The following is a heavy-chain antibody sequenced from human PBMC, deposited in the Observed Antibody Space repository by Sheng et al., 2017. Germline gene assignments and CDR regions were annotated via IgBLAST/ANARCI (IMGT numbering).Heavy chain of an antibody. CDR2: IYHSGST. CDR3: ARGVYSGYWYKAFNY. V-gene: IGHV4-34*01. J-gene: IGHJ4*02. CDR1: GGSLSGYY. D-gene: IGHD6-13*01. Sequence: QVQLQQWGAGLLKPSETLSLTCAVSGGSLSGYYWSWIRQPPGKGLEWIGEIYHSGSTDYNPSLKSRLTISVDTSKNQISLKLSSVTAADTAVYYCARGVYSGYWYKAFNYWGQGTLVTVSS.